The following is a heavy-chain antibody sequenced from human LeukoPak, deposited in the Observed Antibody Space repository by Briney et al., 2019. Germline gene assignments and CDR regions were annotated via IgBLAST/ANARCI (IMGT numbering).Heavy chain of an antibody. J-gene: IGHJ4*02. V-gene: IGHV3-20*04. CDR3: ARDLFYGSGSGYFDY. Sequence: GGSLRLSCAASGFTFDDYGMSWVRQAPGKGLEWVSGINWNGGSTGYADSVKGRFTISRDNAKNSLYLQMNSLRAEDTAVYYCARDLFYGSGSGYFDYWGQGTLVTVSS. CDR2: INWNGGST. CDR1: GFTFDDYG. D-gene: IGHD3-10*01.